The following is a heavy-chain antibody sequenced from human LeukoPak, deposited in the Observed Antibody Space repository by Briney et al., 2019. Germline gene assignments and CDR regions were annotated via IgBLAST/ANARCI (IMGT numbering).Heavy chain of an antibody. CDR1: GDSISGYY. J-gene: IGHJ4*01. CDR2: IHSSGST. V-gene: IGHV4-59*01. CDR3: VREGYDSSGYYLDS. D-gene: IGHD3-22*01. Sequence: SETLSLTCTVSGDSISGYYWSWFRQPPGKGLEWFGWIHSSGSTEDNPSLKSRVTMSVDTSKNQISLKLYSVTAADTAVYYCVREGYDSSGYYLDSWGQGTLVTVSS.